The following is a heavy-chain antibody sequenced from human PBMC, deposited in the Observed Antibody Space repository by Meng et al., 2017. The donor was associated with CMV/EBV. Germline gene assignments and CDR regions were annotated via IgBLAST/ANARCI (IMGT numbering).Heavy chain of an antibody. Sequence: GESLKTSCKGSGYSFTSYWIGWVRQMPGKGLEWMGIIYPGDSDTRYSPSFQGQVTISADKSISTAYLQWSSLKASDTAMYYCARLGEGYCSSTSCYIVRQNWFDPWGQGTLVTVSS. CDR2: IYPGDSDT. J-gene: IGHJ5*02. D-gene: IGHD2-2*02. CDR1: GYSFTSYW. V-gene: IGHV5-51*01. CDR3: ARLGEGYCSSTSCYIVRQNWFDP.